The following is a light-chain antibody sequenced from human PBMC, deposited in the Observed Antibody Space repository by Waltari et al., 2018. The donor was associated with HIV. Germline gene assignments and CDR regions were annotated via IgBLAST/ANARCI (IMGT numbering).Light chain of an antibody. CDR1: ASDFGLYNF. Sequence: AVTQPASVSGLPGPSTTISCTGDASDFGLYNFVSWYPQHSGKPPRLILYDVDSRASGVSDRFSGSMSGNTASLTISGLRAEDEGHYYCASFTGDNTVIFGGGTEVTVL. V-gene: IGLV2-14*03. CDR2: DVD. CDR3: ASFTGDNTVI. J-gene: IGLJ2*01.